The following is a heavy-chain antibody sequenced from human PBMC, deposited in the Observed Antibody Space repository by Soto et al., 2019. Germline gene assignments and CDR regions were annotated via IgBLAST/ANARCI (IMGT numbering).Heavy chain of an antibody. Sequence: XGSLRLSCTASGFTFSSYSMSWVRQAPGKGLEWVSGISAGGSNTYYPDSVKGRFTISRDNSRNTLYLQMNNLRVEDTAVYYCADGGEWAFNFDYWGQRTLVTVPS. V-gene: IGHV3-23*01. D-gene: IGHD3-10*01. CDR2: ISAGGSNT. J-gene: IGHJ4*02. CDR1: GFTFSSYS. CDR3: ADGGEWAFNFDY.